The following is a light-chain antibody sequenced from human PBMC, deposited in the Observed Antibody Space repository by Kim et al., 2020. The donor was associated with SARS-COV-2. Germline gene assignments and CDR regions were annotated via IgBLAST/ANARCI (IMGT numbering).Light chain of an antibody. V-gene: IGKV3-15*01. CDR2: GAS. CDR1: QSVSSK. CDR3: QQYNSWPLT. Sequence: VSPGERATLSCRASQSVSSKLAWYQQKPGQAPRLLIQGASTRATGIPASFSGSGSGTDFTLTISSLQSEDFAVYYCQQYNSWPLTFGQGTKVDIK. J-gene: IGKJ1*01.